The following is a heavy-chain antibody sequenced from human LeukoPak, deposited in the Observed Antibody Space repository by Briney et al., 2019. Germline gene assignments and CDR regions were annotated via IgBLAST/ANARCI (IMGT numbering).Heavy chain of an antibody. CDR2: MIPIFCTA. D-gene: IGHD3-22*01. Sequence: SVKVSCKASGGTFTSYAISWVRQAPGQGLEWMGGMIPIFCTANYAQKFQGRVTITTDESTSTAYMELSSLRSEDTAVYYCATGGRDSSGYYLDAFDIWGQGTMVTVSS. CDR1: GGTFTSYA. CDR3: ATGGRDSSGYYLDAFDI. V-gene: IGHV1-69*05. J-gene: IGHJ3*02.